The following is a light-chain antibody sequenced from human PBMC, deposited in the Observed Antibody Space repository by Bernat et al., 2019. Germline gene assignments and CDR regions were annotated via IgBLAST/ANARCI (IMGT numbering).Light chain of an antibody. CDR3: LQDYSYPWT. CDR2: GAS. J-gene: IGKJ1*01. V-gene: IGKV1-6*01. Sequence: AIQLTQSPSSLSASVGDRVTITCRASQGIRIDLGWYQQRPGKAPKLLVYGASFLQSGVPPRFSGSGSGTDFTLTISSLQPEDFATYFCLQDYSYPWTFGQGTKVEIK. CDR1: QGIRID.